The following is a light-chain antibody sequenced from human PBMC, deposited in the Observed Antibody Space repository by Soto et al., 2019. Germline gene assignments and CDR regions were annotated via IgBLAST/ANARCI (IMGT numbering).Light chain of an antibody. CDR1: SSNIGAGYD. CDR2: GNS. Sequence: QSVLTQPPSVSGAPGQRVTISCTGSSSNIGAGYDVHWYQQLPGTAPKLLIYGNSNRPSGVPDRFSGSKSGTSASLAITGLQAEDEADYYCQSYDSRLSGVVFGGGTKLTV. V-gene: IGLV1-40*01. J-gene: IGLJ2*01. CDR3: QSYDSRLSGVV.